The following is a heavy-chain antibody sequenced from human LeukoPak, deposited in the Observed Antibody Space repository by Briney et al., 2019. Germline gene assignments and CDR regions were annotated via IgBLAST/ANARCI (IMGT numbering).Heavy chain of an antibody. CDR2: IIPIFGTA. CDR3: ARALKYYDILTGSNWFDP. V-gene: IGHV1-69*06. CDR1: GGTFSSYA. J-gene: IGHJ5*02. D-gene: IGHD3-9*01. Sequence: GASVKVSFKASGGTFSSYAISWVRQAPGQGGEWMGGIIPIFGTANYAQKFQGRVTITADKSTSTAYMELSSLRSEDTAVYYRARALKYYDILTGSNWFDPWGQGTLVTVSS.